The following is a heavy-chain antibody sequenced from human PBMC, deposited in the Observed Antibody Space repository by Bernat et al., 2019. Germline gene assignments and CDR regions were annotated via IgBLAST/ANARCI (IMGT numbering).Heavy chain of an antibody. D-gene: IGHD3-22*01. Sequence: EVQLVESGGGLVQPGGSLRLSCAASGFTFSSYAMSWVRQAPGTGLEWVSAISGSGGSTYYADSVKGRFTISRDNSKNTLYLQMNSLRAEDTAVYYCAKGKKGYYYDSSGYFYWGQGTLVTVSS. CDR2: ISGSGGST. V-gene: IGHV3-23*04. CDR3: AKGKKGYYYDSSGYFY. CDR1: GFTFSSYA. J-gene: IGHJ4*02.